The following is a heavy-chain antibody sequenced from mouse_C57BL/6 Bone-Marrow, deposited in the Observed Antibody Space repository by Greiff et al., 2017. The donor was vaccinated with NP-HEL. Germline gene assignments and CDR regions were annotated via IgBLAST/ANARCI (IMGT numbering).Heavy chain of an antibody. J-gene: IGHJ3*01. D-gene: IGHD2-5*01. CDR1: GYTFTSYW. V-gene: IGHV1-64*01. Sequence: QVQLKQPGAELVKPGASVKLSCKASGYTFTSYWMHWVKQRPGQGLEWIGMIHPNSGSTNYNEKFKSKATLTVDKSSSTAYMQLSSLTSEDSAVYYCARGHYSNWGFAYWGQGTLVTVSA. CDR3: ARGHYSNWGFAY. CDR2: IHPNSGST.